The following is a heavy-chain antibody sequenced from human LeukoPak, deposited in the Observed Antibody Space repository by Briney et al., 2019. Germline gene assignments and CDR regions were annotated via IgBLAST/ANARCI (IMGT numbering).Heavy chain of an antibody. Sequence: PGGSLRLSCAASGFTFSSYSMTWVRQAPGKGLEWVSSISSSSSYIYYADSVKGRFTISRDNAKNSLYLQMNSLRAEDTAVYYCARDYDSSGPHDYWGQGTLVIVSS. V-gene: IGHV3-21*01. CDR1: GFTFSSYS. CDR3: ARDYDSSGPHDY. CDR2: ISSSSSYI. J-gene: IGHJ4*02. D-gene: IGHD3-22*01.